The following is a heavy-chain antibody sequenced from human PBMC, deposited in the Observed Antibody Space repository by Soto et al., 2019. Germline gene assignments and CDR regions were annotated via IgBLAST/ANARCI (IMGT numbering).Heavy chain of an antibody. CDR2: IGDSGDAT. V-gene: IGHV3-23*01. J-gene: IGHJ6*04. D-gene: IGHD3-10*01. CDR1: GFTFSSYA. Sequence: EVHLLESGGGLVQPGGSLRLSCAASGFTFSSYAMSWVRQAPGKGLEWVSTIGDSGDATFYGDSVRGRFTIFRDNSKNMLYLQMNTLSAEDTAVYYWAKDVAFTIGATEVWGKGTTVTVSS. CDR3: AKDVAFTIGATEV.